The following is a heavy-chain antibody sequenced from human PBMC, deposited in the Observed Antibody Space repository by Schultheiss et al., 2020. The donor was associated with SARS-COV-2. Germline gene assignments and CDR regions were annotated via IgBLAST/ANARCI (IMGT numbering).Heavy chain of an antibody. J-gene: IGHJ4*02. CDR2: ISSSISYT. Sequence: GGSLRLSCAASGFTFSSYSMNWVRQAPGKGLEWVSSISSSISYTYYADSVKGRFTISRDNAKNSLYLQMNSLRAEDTAVYYCARGYNGYDYCFPDWGQGTRVTVSS. V-gene: IGHV3-21*01. CDR3: ARGYNGYDYCFPD. CDR1: GFTFSSYS. D-gene: IGHD5-12*01.